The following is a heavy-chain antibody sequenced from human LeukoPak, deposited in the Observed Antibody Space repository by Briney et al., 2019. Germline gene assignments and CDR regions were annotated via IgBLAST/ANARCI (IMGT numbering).Heavy chain of an antibody. V-gene: IGHV1-2*02. J-gene: IGHJ6*02. CDR3: ARTMVRGVPYYYGMDV. D-gene: IGHD3-10*01. CDR1: GYTFSGFY. CDR2: INPNTGGT. Sequence: GASVKVSCKASGYTFSGFYMHWVRQAPGQGLEWMGWINPNTGGTNYAQKFQGRVTMTRDTSISTAYMELSRLRSDDTAVYYCARTMVRGVPYYYGMDVWGQGTTVTVSS.